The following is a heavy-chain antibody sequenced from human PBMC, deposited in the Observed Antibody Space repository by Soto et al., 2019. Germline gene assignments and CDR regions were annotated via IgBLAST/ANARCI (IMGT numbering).Heavy chain of an antibody. CDR2: IEKDGSEK. Sequence: EVQLVESGGGLVQPGGSLSLSCEASGFTFGAYYMTWVRQAPGKGLEWVANIEKDGSEKNYVDSVKGRFTISRDNAKNSLYLQMNGLRAEDTAVYYCAAGSGWTSDFWGQGMHVTVSS. V-gene: IGHV3-7*05. D-gene: IGHD6-19*01. CDR1: GFTFGAYY. CDR3: AAGSGWTSDF. J-gene: IGHJ4*01.